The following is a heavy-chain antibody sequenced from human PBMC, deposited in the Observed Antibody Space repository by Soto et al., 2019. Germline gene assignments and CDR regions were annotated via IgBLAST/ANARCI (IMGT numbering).Heavy chain of an antibody. CDR2: IIPIFGTA. CDR1: GGTFTSYA. V-gene: IGHV1-69*13. J-gene: IGHJ6*02. CDR3: ARPSSNDRNDYYHYGMDF. Sequence: GSSVKVSCKASGGTFTSYAISWVRQAPGQGLEWMGGIIPIFGTANYAQKFQGRVTTTADASMSTAYMELSSLRSEDTAVYYCARPSSNDRNDYYHYGMDFWGQGTTVTVSS. D-gene: IGHD6-13*01.